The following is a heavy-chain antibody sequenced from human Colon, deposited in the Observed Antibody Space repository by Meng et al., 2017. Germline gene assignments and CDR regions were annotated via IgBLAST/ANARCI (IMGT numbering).Heavy chain of an antibody. V-gene: IGHV4-4*02. J-gene: IGHJ4*02. CDR3: ASFPPPGKQWLVTDY. CDR1: GGSISSSNG. CDR2: IYHSGST. Sequence: VHLEEAGPGLVKPSGTLSLHCAVSGGSISSSNGWSWGRQPSGKGLEWIGEIYHSGSTNYNPSLKSRVTISVDKSKNQFSLKLSSVTAADTAVYYCASFPPPGKQWLVTDYWGQGTLVTVSS. D-gene: IGHD6-19*01.